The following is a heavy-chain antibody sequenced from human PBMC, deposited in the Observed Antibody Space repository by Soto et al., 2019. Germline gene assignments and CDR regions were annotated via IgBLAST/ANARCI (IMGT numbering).Heavy chain of an antibody. J-gene: IGHJ6*02. CDR2: IIPIFGTA. CDR1: GGTFSSYA. D-gene: IGHD2-15*01. Sequence: SVKVSCKASGGTFSSYAISWVRQAPGQGLEWMGGIIPIFGTANYAQKFQGRVTITADESTSTAYMELSSLRSEDAAVYYCARSRGALGYCSGGSCFYGMDVWGQGTTVTVSS. CDR3: ARSRGALGYCSGGSCFYGMDV. V-gene: IGHV1-69*13.